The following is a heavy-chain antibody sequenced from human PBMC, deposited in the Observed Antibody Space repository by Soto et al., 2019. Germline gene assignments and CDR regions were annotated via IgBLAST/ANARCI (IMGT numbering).Heavy chain of an antibody. V-gene: IGHV3-53*04. D-gene: IGHD6-19*01. Sequence: EVQLVESGGGLVQPGGSLRLSCAAFGFTVSSNYMSWVRQAPGKGLEWVSVIYTDGGTSYADSAKGRFTISRHNSKNTLYLQMNSLRAEDTAMYYCARGSSGWYSHWYFDLWGRGTLVTVSS. CDR1: GFTVSSNY. J-gene: IGHJ2*01. CDR3: ARGSSGWYSHWYFDL. CDR2: IYTDGGT.